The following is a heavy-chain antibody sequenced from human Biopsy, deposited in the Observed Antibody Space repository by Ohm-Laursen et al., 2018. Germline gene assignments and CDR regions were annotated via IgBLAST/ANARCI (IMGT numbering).Heavy chain of an antibody. J-gene: IGHJ4*02. CDR1: GYNFNSYG. CDR2: ISGYNGNT. D-gene: IGHD3-3*01. Sequence: ASVKVSCKPPGYNFNSYGISWVRQAPGQGLEWMGRISGYNGNTLYAQKFQHRVTMTTDTSTSTAYMELRSLTSDDTAVYYCARISITRLLDYWGQGTLVTVSS. CDR3: ARISITRLLDY. V-gene: IGHV1-18*01.